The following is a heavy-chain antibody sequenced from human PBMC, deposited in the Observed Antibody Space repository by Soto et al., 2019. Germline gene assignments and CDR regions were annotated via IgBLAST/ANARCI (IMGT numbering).Heavy chain of an antibody. CDR2: TYHRGNT. D-gene: IGHD6-19*01. Sequence: PSETLSLTCTVSGVSIGSGDYSWSWIRQPPGKGLEWLGYTYHRGNTYYNPSLESRVTISVDTSKNQFSLKLSSVTAADTAVYYCARDVTGYSSGWYIRWFDPWGQGTLVTVS. CDR3: ARDVTGYSSGWYIRWFDP. J-gene: IGHJ5*02. CDR1: GVSIGSGDYS. V-gene: IGHV4-30-2*01.